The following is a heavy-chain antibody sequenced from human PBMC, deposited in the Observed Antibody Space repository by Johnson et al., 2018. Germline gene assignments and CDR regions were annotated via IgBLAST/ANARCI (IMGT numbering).Heavy chain of an antibody. D-gene: IGHD3-16*02. Sequence: VQLVESGGDLVQPGGSLRLSCVASGFTFSSYAMSWVRQAPGKRPEWVSDISEGDGSRFYADSVKGRFTISRENSRNTVYLQMNSLRVEDTALYCCVKDYRVITVPRSYAYDAWGQGTMVTVSS. J-gene: IGHJ3*01. CDR3: VKDYRVITVPRSYAYDA. V-gene: IGHV3-23*04. CDR1: GFTFSSYA. CDR2: ISEGDGSR.